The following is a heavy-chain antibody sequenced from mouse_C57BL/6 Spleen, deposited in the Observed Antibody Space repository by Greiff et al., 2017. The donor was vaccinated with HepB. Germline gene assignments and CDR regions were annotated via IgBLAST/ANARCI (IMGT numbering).Heavy chain of an antibody. CDR3: ARANWDYFDY. V-gene: IGHV1-64*01. CDR1: GHTFTSYW. D-gene: IGHD4-1*01. Sequence: VQLQQPGAELVKPGASVKLSCKASGHTFTSYWMHWVKQRPGQGLEWIGMIHPNSGSTNYNEKFKSKATLTVDKSSSTAYMQLSSLTSEDSAVYYCARANWDYFDYWGQGTTLTVSS. J-gene: IGHJ2*01. CDR2: IHPNSGST.